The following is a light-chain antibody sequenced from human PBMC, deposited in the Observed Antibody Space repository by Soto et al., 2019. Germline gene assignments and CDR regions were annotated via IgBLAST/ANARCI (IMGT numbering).Light chain of an antibody. CDR2: DAS. CDR1: QDINSY. Sequence: DIQMTQSPSSLSASVSDRVTITCQASQDINSYLNWYQQQPGKAPKLLIYDASNLETGVPSRFSGSGSGTDFTFTISSLQPEDIATYYCQQYETLPLTFGGGTKVDIK. J-gene: IGKJ4*02. CDR3: QQYETLPLT. V-gene: IGKV1-33*01.